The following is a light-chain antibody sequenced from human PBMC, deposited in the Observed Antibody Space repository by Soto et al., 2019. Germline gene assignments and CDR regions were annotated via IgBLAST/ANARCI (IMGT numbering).Light chain of an antibody. CDR1: QSVSSY. V-gene: IGKV3-11*01. CDR2: DAS. Sequence: EIVLTQSPATLSLSPGERATLSCRASQSVSSYLAWYQQKPGQAPRLLIYDASNRATGIPARFSGSGSGTDSTLTISSLEPEDLAVYYCQQRSNWPTFGGGTKVEIK. CDR3: QQRSNWPT. J-gene: IGKJ4*01.